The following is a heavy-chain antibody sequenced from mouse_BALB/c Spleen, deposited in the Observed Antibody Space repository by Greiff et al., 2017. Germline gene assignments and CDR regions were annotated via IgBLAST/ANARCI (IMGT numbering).Heavy chain of an antibody. Sequence: QVQLQQPGAELVKPGASVKMSCKASGYTFTSYNMHWVKQTPGQGLEWIGAIYPGNGDTSYNQKFKGKATLTADKSSSTAYMQLSSLTSEDSAVYYGARSGGYYEVVYFDYWGQGTTLTVSS. CDR1: GYTFTSYN. CDR2: IYPGNGDT. CDR3: ARSGGYYEVVYFDY. V-gene: IGHV1-12*01. D-gene: IGHD2-3*01. J-gene: IGHJ2*01.